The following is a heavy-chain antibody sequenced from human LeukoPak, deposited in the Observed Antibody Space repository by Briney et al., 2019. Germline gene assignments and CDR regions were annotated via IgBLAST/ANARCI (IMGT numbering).Heavy chain of an antibody. D-gene: IGHD3-16*01. CDR2: ILNDGSQE. Sequence: GGSLRLSCAASGFTFSSYGMHWVRQAPGKGLEWVAVILNDGSQEKYTDSVKGRFTISRDNSKNTLFLQMNSLRAEDTAVYYCARDDALGDNALDIWGQGTMVTVSS. J-gene: IGHJ3*02. CDR3: ARDDALGDNALDI. V-gene: IGHV3-33*01. CDR1: GFTFSSYG.